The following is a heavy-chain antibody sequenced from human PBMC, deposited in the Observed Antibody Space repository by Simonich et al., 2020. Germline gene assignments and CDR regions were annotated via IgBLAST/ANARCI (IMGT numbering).Heavy chain of an antibody. V-gene: IGHV3-23*01. CDR2: IRGSGVSK. CDR3: ATYYFDY. Sequence: EVQLLESGGGLVQPGGSLRLSCAASGFTFSSYAMSWVRQAPGEWLEGFPAIRGSGVSKYYADSGKGRFTISRDNSKNTLYLQMNSLRAEDTAVYYCATYYFDYWGQGTLVTVSS. CDR1: GFTFSSYA. J-gene: IGHJ4*02.